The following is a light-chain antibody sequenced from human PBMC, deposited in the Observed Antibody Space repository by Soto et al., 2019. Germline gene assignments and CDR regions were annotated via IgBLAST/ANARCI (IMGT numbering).Light chain of an antibody. CDR2: GAS. J-gene: IGKJ3*01. V-gene: IGKV3-20*01. CDR1: QSVSSSY. Sequence: EIGLTQSPGTLSLSTGERATLSCRASQSVSSSYLAWYQQKPGQAPWLLIYGASSMVTGIQDRFSGSGSGTDFTLPISRLEPEDFGVYYCLQYGSTPIFTFGPGTKVDI. CDR3: LQYGSTPIFT.